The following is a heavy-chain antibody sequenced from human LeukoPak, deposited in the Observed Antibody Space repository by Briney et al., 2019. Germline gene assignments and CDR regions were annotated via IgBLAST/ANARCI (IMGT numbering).Heavy chain of an antibody. J-gene: IGHJ4*02. CDR3: AREVVVIGGGSFDY. Sequence: PSETLSLTCTVSGGSISSSSYYWGWIRQPPGKGLEWIGSIYYSGSTYYNPSLKSRVTISVDTSKNQFSLKLSSVTAADTAVYYCAREVVVIGGGSFDYWGQGTLVTVSS. CDR2: IYYSGST. D-gene: IGHD2-15*01. V-gene: IGHV4-39*07. CDR1: GGSISSSSYY.